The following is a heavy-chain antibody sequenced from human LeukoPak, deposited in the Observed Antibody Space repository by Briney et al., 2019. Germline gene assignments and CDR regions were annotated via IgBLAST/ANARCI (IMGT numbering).Heavy chain of an antibody. CDR1: GGTFRSYA. D-gene: IGHD3-22*01. Sequence: ASVKVSCKASGGTFRSYAISWVRQAPGQGLEWMGGIIPIFGTANYAQKFQGRVTITTDESTSTAYMELSSLRSEDTAVYYCAGGDHYDSSGYWVPFDYWGQGTLVTVSS. CDR3: AGGDHYDSSGYWVPFDY. CDR2: IIPIFGTA. V-gene: IGHV1-69*05. J-gene: IGHJ4*02.